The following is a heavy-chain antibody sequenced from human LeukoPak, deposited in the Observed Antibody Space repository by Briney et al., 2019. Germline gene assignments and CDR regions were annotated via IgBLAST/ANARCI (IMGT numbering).Heavy chain of an antibody. CDR3: AKGRVVESILDY. CDR1: GFTLSTYS. D-gene: IGHD3-3*01. J-gene: IGHJ4*02. CDR2: IRGSGGIT. Sequence: GGSLRLPCAASGFTLSTYSMYWVRQAPGKGLEWVSGIRGSGGITYYADSVTGRFTISGDNSENTLYLQMNSLRVDDTAVYYCAKGRVVESILDYWGQGVLVTVSS. V-gene: IGHV3-23*01.